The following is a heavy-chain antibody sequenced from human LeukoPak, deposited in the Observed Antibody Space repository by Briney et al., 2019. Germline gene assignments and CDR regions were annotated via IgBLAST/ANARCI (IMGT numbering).Heavy chain of an antibody. CDR2: IYTSGST. J-gene: IGHJ4*02. CDR1: GGSISSYY. V-gene: IGHV4-4*07. CDR3: ARSHQWELLWGFDY. Sequence: SETLSLTCTVFGGSISSYYWSWIRQPAGKGLEWIGRIYTSGSTNYNPSLKSRVTMSVDTSKNQFSLKLSSVTAADTAVHYCARSHQWELLWGFDYWGQGTLVTVSS. D-gene: IGHD1-26*01.